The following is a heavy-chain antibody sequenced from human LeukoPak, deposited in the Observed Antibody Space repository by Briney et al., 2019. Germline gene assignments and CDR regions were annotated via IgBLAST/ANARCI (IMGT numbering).Heavy chain of an antibody. CDR2: IRFDGSNK. D-gene: IGHD1-26*01. V-gene: IGHV3-30*02. CDR1: GFTFSSYG. Sequence: SGGSLRLSCAASGFTFSSYGMHWVRQAPGKGLEWVAFIRFDGSNKYYADSVKGRLTISRDNSKNTLYLQMNSLRAEDTAVYYYAKDQWELTYFDYWGQGTLVTVSS. J-gene: IGHJ4*02. CDR3: AKDQWELTYFDY.